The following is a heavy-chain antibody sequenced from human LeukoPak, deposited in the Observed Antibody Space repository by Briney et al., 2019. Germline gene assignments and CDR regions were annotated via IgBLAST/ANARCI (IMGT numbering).Heavy chain of an antibody. CDR2: IIPIFGTA. V-gene: IGHV1-69*06. J-gene: IGHJ6*02. CDR3: ARDLEYGSGSYYSYYYYGMDV. CDR1: GGTFSSYA. D-gene: IGHD3-10*01. Sequence: SVKVSCKASGGTFSSYAISWVRQAPGQGLEWMGGIIPIFGTANYAQKFQGRVTITADRSTSTAYMELSSLRSEDTAVYYCARDLEYGSGSYYSYYYYGMDVWGQGTTVTVSS.